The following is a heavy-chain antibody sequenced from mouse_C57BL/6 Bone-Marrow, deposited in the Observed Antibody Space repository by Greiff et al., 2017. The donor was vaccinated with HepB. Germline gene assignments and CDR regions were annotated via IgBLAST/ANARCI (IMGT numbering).Heavy chain of an antibody. CDR3: ARGDSNYPWFAY. D-gene: IGHD2-5*01. V-gene: IGHV1-18*01. J-gene: IGHJ3*01. CDR1: GYTFTDYN. Sequence: EVKLQESGPELVKPGASVKIPCKASGYTFTDYNMDWVKQSHGKSLEWIGDINPNNGGTIYNQKFKGKATLTVDKSSSTAYMELRSLTSEDTAVYYCARGDSNYPWFAYWGQGTLVTVSA. CDR2: INPNNGGT.